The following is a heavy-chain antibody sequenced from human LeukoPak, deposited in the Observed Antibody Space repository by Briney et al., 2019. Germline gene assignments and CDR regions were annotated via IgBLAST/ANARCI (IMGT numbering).Heavy chain of an antibody. V-gene: IGHV3-30-3*01. D-gene: IGHD3-16*01. CDR2: MSYDGSKI. J-gene: IGHJ4*02. CDR3: AGGESYRFDY. CDR1: GFTFGDYA. Sequence: GGSLRLSCAASGFTFGDYAMHWVRQAPGKGLEWVSVMSYDGSKIYYADSVKGRFTISRDNSKNTLYLQMGSLRAEDTAVYYCAGGESYRFDYWGQGTLVTVSS.